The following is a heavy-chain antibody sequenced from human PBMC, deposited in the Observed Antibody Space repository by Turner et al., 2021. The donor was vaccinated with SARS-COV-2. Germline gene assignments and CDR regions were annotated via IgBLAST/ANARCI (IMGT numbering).Heavy chain of an antibody. CDR1: GASISGSY. CDR2: IHFSGTT. D-gene: IGHD2-15*01. V-gene: IGHV4-59*01. Sequence: GKPPATLSLTCTVSGASISGSYWSWVRQPPGKGLEWIGYIHFSGTTNYNPSLRSRVTISLDTSKSQFSLHLRSVTAADTAVYYRTRELGYCSDGSGRFGYDYWGQGTLVTVSS. J-gene: IGHJ4*02. CDR3: TRELGYCSDGSGRFGYDY.